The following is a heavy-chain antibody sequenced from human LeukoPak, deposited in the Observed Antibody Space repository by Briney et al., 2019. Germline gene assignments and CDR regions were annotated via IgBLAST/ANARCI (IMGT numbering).Heavy chain of an antibody. V-gene: IGHV4-59*08. CDR1: GGSVSRYY. Sequence: SETLSLTCSVSGGSVSRYYWDWIRQPPGKGPEWIGYIHYSGTTNYNPSLKSRVTISVDTSKNQFSLKLSSMTAADTAVYYCVRDKLIPISGFDPWGQGTLVTVSS. J-gene: IGHJ5*02. D-gene: IGHD2-2*02. CDR3: VRDKLIPISGFDP. CDR2: IHYSGTT.